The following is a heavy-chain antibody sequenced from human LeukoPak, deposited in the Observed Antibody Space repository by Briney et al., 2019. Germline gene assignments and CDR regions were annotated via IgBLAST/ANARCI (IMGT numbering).Heavy chain of an antibody. CDR2: ISADGRNE. Sequence: PGGSLRLSCAASGFTFSSYVMHWVRQAPGKGLEWVGFISADGRNEYSADSVRGRFTISRDNSKNTLYVQMASLRAEDTAVYYCTRSYYYDSGSYLYFDYWGQGTLVTVSS. J-gene: IGHJ4*02. CDR3: TRSYYYDSGSYLYFDY. CDR1: GFTFSSYV. V-gene: IGHV3-30*04. D-gene: IGHD3-10*01.